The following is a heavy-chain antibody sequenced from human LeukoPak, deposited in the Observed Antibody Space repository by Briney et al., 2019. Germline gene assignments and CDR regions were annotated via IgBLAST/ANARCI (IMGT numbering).Heavy chain of an antibody. J-gene: IGHJ4*02. CDR2: INTDGSST. V-gene: IGHV3-74*01. D-gene: IGHD1-26*01. CDR3: ARQMGATTTGGYYFDH. CDR1: GCTFSSYW. Sequence: GGTLRLSCAASGCTFSSYWMYWVRQAPGKGLVWVSRINTDGSSTSYADSVKGRFSISRDNAKNTLDLQMNSLRADDTAVYYCARQMGATTTGGYYFDHWGQGTLVTVAS.